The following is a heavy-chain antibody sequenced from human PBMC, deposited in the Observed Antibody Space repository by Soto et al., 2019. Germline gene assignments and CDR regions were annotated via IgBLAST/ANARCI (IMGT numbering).Heavy chain of an antibody. CDR1: GFTFSSYG. CDR2: SSATGAGT. V-gene: IGHV3-23*01. CDR3: AKDRRAGGNYGLYSDF. J-gene: IGHJ4*02. D-gene: IGHD3-10*01. Sequence: EVQLLESGEGLVQPGGSLRLSCAASGFTFSSYGMTWVRQAPGKGLEWVSFSSATGAGTYYADSVKGRFTISRDNSKNTQYLQMTSLRADDTAFYYCAKDRRAGGNYGLYSDFWSQGALVIVSS.